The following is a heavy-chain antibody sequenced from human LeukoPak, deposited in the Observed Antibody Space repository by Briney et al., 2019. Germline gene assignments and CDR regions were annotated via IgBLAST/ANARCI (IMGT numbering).Heavy chain of an antibody. Sequence: SETLSLTCTVSGGSISSYYWSWIRQPPGKGLEWIGYIYYSGSTNYNPSLKSRVTISVDTSKNQFSLKLSSVTAADTAVYYCARHWRGVGVDHWGQGTLVTVSS. V-gene: IGHV4-59*08. J-gene: IGHJ4*02. CDR2: IYYSGST. CDR3: ARHWRGVGVDH. D-gene: IGHD3-10*01. CDR1: GGSISSYY.